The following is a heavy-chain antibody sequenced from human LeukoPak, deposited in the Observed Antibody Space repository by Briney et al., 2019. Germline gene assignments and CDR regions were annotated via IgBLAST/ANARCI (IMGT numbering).Heavy chain of an antibody. V-gene: IGHV1-46*01. J-gene: IGHJ4*02. D-gene: IGHD6-19*01. CDR2: INPSGGST. Sequence: ASVKVSCKASGYTFTGYYMHWVRQAPGQGLEWMGWINPSGGSTSYAQKFQGRVTMTEDTSTDTAYMELSSLRSEDTAVYYCATIASGWYRDYWGQGTLVTVSS. CDR1: GYTFTGYY. CDR3: ATIASGWYRDY.